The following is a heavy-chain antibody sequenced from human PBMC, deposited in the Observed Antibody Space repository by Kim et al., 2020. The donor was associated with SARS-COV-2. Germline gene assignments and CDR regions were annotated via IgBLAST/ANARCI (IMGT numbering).Heavy chain of an antibody. CDR2: IYSGGST. V-gene: IGHV3-53*01. D-gene: IGHD3-3*01. CDR3: ARDFGLYYYYGMDV. CDR1: GFTVSSNY. J-gene: IGHJ6*02. Sequence: GGSLRLSCAASGFTVSSNYMSWVRQAPGKGLEWVSVIYSGGSTYYADSVKGRFTISRDNCKNTLYLQMNSLRAEDTAVYYCARDFGLYYYYGMDVWGLGTTVTVSS.